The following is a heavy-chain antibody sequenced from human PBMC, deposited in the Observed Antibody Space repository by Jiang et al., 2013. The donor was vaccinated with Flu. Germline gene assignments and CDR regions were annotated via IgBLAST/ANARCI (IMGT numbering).Heavy chain of an antibody. V-gene: IGHV3-33*01. D-gene: IGHD6-19*01. CDR3: ARNRERLAGNGYYGMDV. J-gene: IGHJ6*04. CDR1: GFTFSSYG. Sequence: VQLLESGGGVVQPGRSLRLSCAASGFTFSSYGMHWVRQAPGKGLEWVAVIWYDGSNKYYADSVKGRFTISRDNSKNTLYLQMNSLRAEDTAVYYCARNRERLAGNGYYGMDVWGKGTTVTVSS. CDR2: IWYDGSNK.